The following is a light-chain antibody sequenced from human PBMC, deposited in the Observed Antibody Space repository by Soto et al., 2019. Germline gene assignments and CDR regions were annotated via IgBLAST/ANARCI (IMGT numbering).Light chain of an antibody. CDR1: QDISNY. J-gene: IGKJ3*01. CDR3: QQYDNRPRVT. CDR2: DAS. V-gene: IGKV1-33*01. Sequence: DIQMTQSPSSLSASVGDRVTITCQASQDISNYLNWYQQKPGKAPKLLIYDASNLETGVPSRFSGSGSGTDFTFTISSLQHEDIAPYYCQQYDNRPRVTFGPGTKVDIK.